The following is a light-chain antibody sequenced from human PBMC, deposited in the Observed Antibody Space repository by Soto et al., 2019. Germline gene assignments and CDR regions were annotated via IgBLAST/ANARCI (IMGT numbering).Light chain of an antibody. J-gene: IGKJ1*01. CDR2: GAS. CDR1: DSISTN. V-gene: IGKV3-15*01. Sequence: EIVMTQSPDRLSVSPGERASLSCRASDSISTNLAWYQQKSGQAPRLLMYGASTRATGIPARFSGSGSGTEFTLTISSLQSEDFAVYHCQQYDKWPQTFGQGTKVDIK. CDR3: QQYDKWPQT.